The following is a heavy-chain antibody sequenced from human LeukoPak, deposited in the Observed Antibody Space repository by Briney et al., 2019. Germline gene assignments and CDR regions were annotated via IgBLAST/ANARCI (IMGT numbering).Heavy chain of an antibody. CDR2: ISAYNGNT. CDR1: GYTFTSYG. J-gene: IGHJ5*02. V-gene: IGHV1-18*01. Sequence: ASVKVSCKASGYTFTSYGISWLRQAPGQGLEWMGWISAYNGNTNYAQKPQGRVTMTTDTSMSTAYMELRSLRSADTDVYYCARDSWVLGSTVGFDPWGQGTLVTVSS. D-gene: IGHD3-10*01. CDR3: ARDSWVLGSTVGFDP.